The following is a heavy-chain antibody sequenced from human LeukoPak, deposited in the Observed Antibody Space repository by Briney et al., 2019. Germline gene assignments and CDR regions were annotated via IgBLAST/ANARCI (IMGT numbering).Heavy chain of an antibody. D-gene: IGHD2-21*01. V-gene: IGHV3-23*01. Sequence: GGSLRLSCPPSGFTFNSYVMSEGRQAPGKGLEWVSAISGSGGSTYYADSVKGRFTISRDNSKNTLYLQMNSLRSEDTAVYYCAGYRAGAIRDDAFEIGGKVTMVTVSS. J-gene: IGHJ3*02. CDR1: GFTFNSYV. CDR2: ISGSGGST. CDR3: AGYRAGAIRDDAFEI.